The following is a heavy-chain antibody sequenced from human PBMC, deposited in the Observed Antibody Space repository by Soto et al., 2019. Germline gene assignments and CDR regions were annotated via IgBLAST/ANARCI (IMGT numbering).Heavy chain of an antibody. CDR2: INPNSGGT. J-gene: IGHJ4*02. CDR3: AREGGWRYCSSTSCRRGFDY. V-gene: IGHV1-2*04. Sequence: PSVKFSCKASGYTFTGYYMHWVRQAPGQGLEWMGWINPNSGGTNYAQKFQVWVTMTRDTSISTAYMELSRLRSDEKAVYYCAREGGWRYCSSTSCRRGFDYWGQGTLVTVSS. CDR1: GYTFTGYY. D-gene: IGHD2-2*01.